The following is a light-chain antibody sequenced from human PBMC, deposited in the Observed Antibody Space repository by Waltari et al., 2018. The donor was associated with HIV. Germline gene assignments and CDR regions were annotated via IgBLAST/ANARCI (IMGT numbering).Light chain of an antibody. CDR2: LKRDGSH. CDR1: SGRTNYA. CDR3: QTWGTGIQV. V-gene: IGLV4-69*02. J-gene: IGLJ3*02. Sequence: QLVLTQSPSASASLGASVKLTCPLSSGRTNYAIAWHPQHPEKGPRYLMTLKRDGSHSKGDGIPDRFSGSSSGAERYLIISSLQSEDEADYYCQTWGTGIQVFGGGTKVTVL.